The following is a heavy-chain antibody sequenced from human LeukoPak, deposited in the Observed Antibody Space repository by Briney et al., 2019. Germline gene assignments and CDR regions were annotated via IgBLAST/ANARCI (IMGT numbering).Heavy chain of an antibody. CDR1: GDSVSSGY. Sequence: SETLSLTCTVSGDSVSSGYWNWSRQPPGKGLEWIGYIYDSGMTDYSPSLKNRLTISLDTSNNQFSLKLSSVTAADTAVYYCAGRGHRYSRDWGQGILVTVSS. D-gene: IGHD2-15*01. CDR3: AGRGHRYSRD. V-gene: IGHV4-4*09. CDR2: IYDSGMT. J-gene: IGHJ1*01.